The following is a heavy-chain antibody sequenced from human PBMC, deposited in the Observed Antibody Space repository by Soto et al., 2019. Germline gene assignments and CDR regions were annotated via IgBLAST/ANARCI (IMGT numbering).Heavy chain of an antibody. CDR2: VNPIVSMS. Sequence: QVQLVQSGAEVRKPGSSVKVSCKASGDTFSFYTINWVRQAPGLGLEWMGRVNPIVSMSNYAQKFQGRVTITEDKSTTTAYTQLSSLRSEDTAIYYCAASYGSGYRAFDYWGQGALVTVSS. CDR3: AASYGSGYRAFDY. J-gene: IGHJ4*02. V-gene: IGHV1-69*02. CDR1: GDTFSFYT. D-gene: IGHD3-10*01.